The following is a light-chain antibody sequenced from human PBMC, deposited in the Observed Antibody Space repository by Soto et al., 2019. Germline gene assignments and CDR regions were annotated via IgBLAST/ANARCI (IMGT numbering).Light chain of an antibody. J-gene: IGLJ1*01. V-gene: IGLV1-44*01. Sequence: SVLTQPPSASGTPGQSVTISCSGSSSNIGSNTVDWHRQLPGTAPKLLIYHNDQRPSGVPDRFSGSKSGTSASLAISGLQSEDEADFFCAAWDDSLNVYVFGTGTKVTVL. CDR2: HND. CDR3: AAWDDSLNVYV. CDR1: SSNIGSNT.